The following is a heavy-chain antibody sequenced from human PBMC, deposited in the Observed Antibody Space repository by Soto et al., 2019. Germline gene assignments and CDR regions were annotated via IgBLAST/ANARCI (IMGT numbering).Heavy chain of an antibody. Sequence: LSLTCTVSGGSISSGDYYWSWIRQPPGKGLEWIGYIYYSGSTYYNPSLKSRVTISVDTSKNQFSLKLSSVTAADTAVYYCALHSSGYYYFDYWGQGTLVTVSS. V-gene: IGHV4-30-4*01. CDR2: IYYSGST. CDR1: GGSISSGDYY. D-gene: IGHD3-22*01. J-gene: IGHJ4*02. CDR3: ALHSSGYYYFDY.